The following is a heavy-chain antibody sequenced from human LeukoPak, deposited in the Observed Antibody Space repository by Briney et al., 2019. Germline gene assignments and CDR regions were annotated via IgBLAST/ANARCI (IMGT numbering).Heavy chain of an antibody. V-gene: IGHV3-23*01. J-gene: IGHJ6*02. Sequence: PGGSLRLSCAASGFTFSSYAMSWVRQAPGKGLEWVSAISGSGGSTYYADSVKGRFTISRDNSKNTLYLQMNSLRAEDTAVYYCAKSLGEFPDLFPVVTASWWFSGGMDVWGQGTTVTVSS. CDR3: AKSLGEFPDLFPVVTASWWFSGGMDV. D-gene: IGHD2-21*02. CDR1: GFTFSSYA. CDR2: ISGSGGST.